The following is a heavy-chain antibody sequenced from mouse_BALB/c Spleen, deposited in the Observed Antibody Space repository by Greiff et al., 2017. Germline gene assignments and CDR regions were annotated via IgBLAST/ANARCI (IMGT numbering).Heavy chain of an antibody. CDR3: AREEEWLLLFAY. D-gene: IGHD2-3*01. CDR1: GYSITSDYA. CDR2: ISYSGST. Sequence: EVKLLESGPGLVKPSQSLSLTCTVTGYSITSDYAWNWIRQFPGNKLEWMGYISYSGSTSYNPSLKSRISITRDTSKNQFFLQLNSVTTEDTATYYCAREEEWLLLFAYWGQGTLVTVSA. J-gene: IGHJ3*01. V-gene: IGHV3-2*02.